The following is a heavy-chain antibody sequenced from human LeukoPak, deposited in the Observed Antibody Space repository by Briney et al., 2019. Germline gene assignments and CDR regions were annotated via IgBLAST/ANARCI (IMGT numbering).Heavy chain of an antibody. D-gene: IGHD1-26*01. J-gene: IGHJ4*02. CDR1: GFSFSSYA. CDR3: ARSSGSYYGGFDY. Sequence: GGSLRLSCAASGFSFSSYAMSWVRQAPGKGLEWVSAISGSGGNTYYADSVKGRFTISRDKSKNTLYLQMNSLRAEDTAVYYCARSSGSYYGGFDYWGQGTLVTVSS. V-gene: IGHV3-23*01. CDR2: ISGSGGNT.